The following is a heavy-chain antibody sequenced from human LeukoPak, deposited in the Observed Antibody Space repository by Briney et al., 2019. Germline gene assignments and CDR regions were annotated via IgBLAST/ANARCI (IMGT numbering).Heavy chain of an antibody. V-gene: IGHV4-34*01. CDR3: ARHNYDSSGYPGDYYYYMDV. CDR1: GGSFSGYY. CDR2: INHRGST. J-gene: IGHJ6*03. Sequence: SETLSLTCAVYGGSFSGYYWSWIRQPPGKALEWIGEINHRGSTNYNPSLKSRVTISLDTSKNQFSLKLSPVTAADTAVYYCARHNYDSSGYPGDYYYYMDVWGKGTTVTVSS. D-gene: IGHD3-22*01.